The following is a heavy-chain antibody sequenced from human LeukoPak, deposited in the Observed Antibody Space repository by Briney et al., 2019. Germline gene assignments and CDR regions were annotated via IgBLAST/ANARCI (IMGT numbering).Heavy chain of an antibody. CDR3: ARGGVRTVTTSSGIIDMDV. CDR2: INPNSGGT. Sequence: ASVKVSCKASGYTFTSYDINWVRQATGQGLEWMGWINPNSGGTNYAQKFQGRVTMTRDTSNSTAYMEQSRLRSDDTAVYYCARGGVRTVTTSSGIIDMDVWGKGTTVTVSS. J-gene: IGHJ6*03. CDR1: GYTFTSYD. D-gene: IGHD4-17*01. V-gene: IGHV1-2*02.